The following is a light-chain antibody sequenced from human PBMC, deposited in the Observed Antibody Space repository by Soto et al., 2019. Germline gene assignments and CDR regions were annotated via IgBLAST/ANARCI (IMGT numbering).Light chain of an antibody. V-gene: IGKV1-17*01. Sequence: TQSPSSLSASVGDRVTITXXAXQGIRNDLGWYQQKPRKAPQRLIYAASSLQSGVPSRFSGSGSGTEFTLTISSLQPEDIATYYCLQHNSYPALTFGGGTKVEIK. J-gene: IGKJ4*01. CDR1: QGIRND. CDR3: LQHNSYPALT. CDR2: AAS.